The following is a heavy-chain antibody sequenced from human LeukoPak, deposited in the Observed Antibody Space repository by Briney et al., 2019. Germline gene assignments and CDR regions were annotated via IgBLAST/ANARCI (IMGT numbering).Heavy chain of an antibody. CDR3: AGESNFADSFDI. J-gene: IGHJ3*02. Sequence: GGSLRLSCAATGFNFGGYNMNWVRQAPGKGLEWVSSISSRSSYMDYTDSVRGRCTVSRDNAQDTLYLQITGLTVEDTAVYYCAGESNFADSFDIWGQGTMVTVSS. CDR1: GFNFGGYN. CDR2: ISSRSSYM. V-gene: IGHV3-21*01. D-gene: IGHD2/OR15-2a*01.